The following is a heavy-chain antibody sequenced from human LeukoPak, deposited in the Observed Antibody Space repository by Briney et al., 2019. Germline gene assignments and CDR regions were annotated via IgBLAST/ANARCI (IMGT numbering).Heavy chain of an antibody. D-gene: IGHD6-6*01. V-gene: IGHV5-51*01. Sequence: GESLMISCKGSGYSFTTYWIAWVRQLPGKGLEWMGIMYPGDSQTRYSPSFRGHRTISADRYISTAYLQWSSLKASDTAMYYCAIQQLARYDAFDIWGQGTMVTVSS. J-gene: IGHJ3*02. CDR3: AIQQLARYDAFDI. CDR2: MYPGDSQT. CDR1: GYSFTTYW.